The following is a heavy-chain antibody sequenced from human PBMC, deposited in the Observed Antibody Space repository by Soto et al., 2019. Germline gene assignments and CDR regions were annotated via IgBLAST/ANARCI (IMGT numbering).Heavy chain of an antibody. CDR1: GGTFSKFV. Sequence: QVQLVQSGAEVKKPGSSVKVSCRASGGTFSKFVVSWVRQAPGQGLEWMGGIIPLFGTTNYAQKFQGRVTITADKSTTPAYMELSSLRSDDTAVYYCASREGVAGPATYISPGYYFDCWGQGTLVTVSS. CDR3: ASREGVAGPATYISPGYYFDC. V-gene: IGHV1-69*06. J-gene: IGHJ4*02. D-gene: IGHD2-15*01. CDR2: IIPLFGTT.